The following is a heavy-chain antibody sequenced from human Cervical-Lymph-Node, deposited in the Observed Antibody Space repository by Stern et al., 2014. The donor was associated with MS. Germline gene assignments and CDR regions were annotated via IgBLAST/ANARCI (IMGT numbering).Heavy chain of an antibody. CDR3: ARWSVACDS. J-gene: IGHJ4*02. Sequence: EVQLVESGAEVRKPGDSLKISCKTSGYRFINNWIAWVRQVPGKGLEWIGIIYPGDSDVRYSPSFQGPVSISVDKSISTAYLQWNSLKASDTAVYYCARWSVACDSWGQGALITVSS. CDR2: IYPGDSDV. CDR1: GYRFINNW. D-gene: IGHD2-21*01. V-gene: IGHV5-51*03.